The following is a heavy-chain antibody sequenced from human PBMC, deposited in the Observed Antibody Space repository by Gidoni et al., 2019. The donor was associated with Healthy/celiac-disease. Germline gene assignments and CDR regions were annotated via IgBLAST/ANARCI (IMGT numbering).Heavy chain of an antibody. CDR3: ARGFHGVNDAFDI. CDR1: GGSFSGYY. V-gene: IGHV4-34*01. Sequence: QVQLQQWGAGLLKPSETLSLTCAVYGGSFSGYYWSWIRQPPGKGLEWIGEINHSGSTNYNPSLKSRVTISVDTSKNQFSLKLSSVTAADTAGYYCARGFHGVNDAFDIWGQGTMVTVSS. CDR2: INHSGST. J-gene: IGHJ3*02. D-gene: IGHD2-8*01.